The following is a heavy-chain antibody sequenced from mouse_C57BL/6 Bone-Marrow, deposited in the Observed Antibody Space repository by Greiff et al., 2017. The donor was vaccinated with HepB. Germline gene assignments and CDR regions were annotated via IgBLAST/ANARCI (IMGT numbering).Heavy chain of an antibody. V-gene: IGHV1-19*01. CDR3: AREGNAPWFAY. CDR2: INPYNGGT. Sequence: EVQRVESGPVLVKPGASVKMSCKASGYTFTDYYMNWVKQSHGKSLEWIGVINPYNGGTSYNQKFKGKATLTVDKSSSTAYMELNSLTSEDSAVYYCAREGNAPWFAYWGQGTLVTVSA. J-gene: IGHJ3*01. CDR1: GYTFTDYY.